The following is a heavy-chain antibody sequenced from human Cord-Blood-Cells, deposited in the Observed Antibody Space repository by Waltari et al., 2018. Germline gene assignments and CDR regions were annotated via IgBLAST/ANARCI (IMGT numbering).Heavy chain of an antibody. J-gene: IGHJ3*02. CDR2: FDPEDGET. V-gene: IGHV1-24*01. D-gene: IGHD6-25*01. Sequence: QVQLVQSGAEVKKPGDSVKVSCKVSAYTITALSMPWVRQAPGKGLEWMGGFDPEDGETIYAQKFQGRVTMTEDTSTDTAYMELSSLRSEDTAVYYCATALLGQREAFDIWGQGTMVTVSS. CDR3: ATALLGQREAFDI. CDR1: AYTITALS.